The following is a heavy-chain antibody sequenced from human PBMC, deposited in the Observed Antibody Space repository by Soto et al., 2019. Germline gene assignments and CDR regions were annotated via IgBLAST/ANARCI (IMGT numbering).Heavy chain of an antibody. J-gene: IGHJ6*02. CDR1: GLTFSSYA. CDR3: AKADHYYGMDV. V-gene: IGHV3-23*01. CDR2: TTNRGGST. Sequence: GGSLRLSCAASGLTFSSYAMTWVRQAPGKGLDWVSTTTNRGGSTDYADSLKGRFTISRDNSKNTLYLQMNSLRAEDTAVYYSAKADHYYGMDVWGQGTTVTVSS.